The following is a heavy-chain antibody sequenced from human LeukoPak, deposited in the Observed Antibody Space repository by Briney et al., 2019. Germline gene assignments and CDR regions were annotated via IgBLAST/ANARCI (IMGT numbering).Heavy chain of an antibody. CDR1: GGSISSYY. Sequence: SETLSLTCTVSGGSISSYYWSWIRQPPGKGLEFIGYIYYSGTTNYNPSLKSRVTLSVDTSKNQFSLKLSPVTAADTAVYYCARGGVAAKYYFDYWSQGTLVTVSS. J-gene: IGHJ4*02. CDR3: ARGGVAAKYYFDY. CDR2: IYYSGTT. D-gene: IGHD3-10*01. V-gene: IGHV4-59*01.